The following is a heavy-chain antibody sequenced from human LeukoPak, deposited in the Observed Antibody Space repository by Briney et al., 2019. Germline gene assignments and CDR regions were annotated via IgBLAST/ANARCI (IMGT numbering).Heavy chain of an antibody. CDR1: GYTFTSYG. Sequence: ASVKVSCKASGYTFTSYGISWLRQAPGQGLEGMGWISAYNGNTNYAQKLQGRVTMTTDTSTSKASMELRSLRSDDTAVYYCARRGSSGSRGAFDIWGQGTMVTVSS. CDR3: ARRGSSGSRGAFDI. J-gene: IGHJ3*02. CDR2: ISAYNGNT. V-gene: IGHV1-18*01. D-gene: IGHD3-22*01.